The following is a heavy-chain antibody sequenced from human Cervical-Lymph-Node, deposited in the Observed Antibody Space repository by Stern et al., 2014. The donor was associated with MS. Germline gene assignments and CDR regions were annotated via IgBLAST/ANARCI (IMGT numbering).Heavy chain of an antibody. CDR1: GGSVNSNRYY. CDR3: GRAGLDDTFDV. D-gene: IGHD3/OR15-3a*01. Sequence: VQLEESGPGLVKPSETLSLTCSISGGSVNSNRYYWGWIRQPPGQGLEWIGIIYYSGATFYNPSLQSRISTSMDTSKNQFSLNLSSVTAADTAVYYCGRAGLDDTFDVWGQGTMVTVSS. J-gene: IGHJ3*01. CDR2: IYYSGAT. V-gene: IGHV4-39*01.